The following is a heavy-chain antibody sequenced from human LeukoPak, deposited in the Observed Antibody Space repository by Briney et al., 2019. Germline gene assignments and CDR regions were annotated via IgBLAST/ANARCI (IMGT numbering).Heavy chain of an antibody. J-gene: IGHJ4*02. D-gene: IGHD2-2*01. CDR3: AKGYCSGTSCYSGLD. CDR2: IRYDGSNK. CDR1: GFTFSSYG. Sequence: GGSLRLSCAASGFTFSSYGMHWVRQAPGKGLEWVAFIRYDGSNKYYADSVKGRFTISRDNSKNTLSLQMNSPRPEDTAVYYCAKGYCSGTSCYSGLDWGQGTLVTVSS. V-gene: IGHV3-30*02.